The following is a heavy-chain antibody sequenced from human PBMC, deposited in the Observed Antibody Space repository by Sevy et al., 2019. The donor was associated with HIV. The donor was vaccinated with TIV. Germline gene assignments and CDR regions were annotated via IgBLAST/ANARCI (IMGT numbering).Heavy chain of an antibody. Sequence: SETLSLTCTVSGGSISSYYWSWIRQPPGKGLEWIGYIYYSGSTNYNPSLKSRVTISLDTSKNQFSLKVSSVTAGDTAVYYCARIFLELSGTPDVFDTWGRGTMVTVSS. V-gene: IGHV4-59*08. J-gene: IGHJ3*02. CDR2: IYYSGST. CDR1: GGSISSYY. D-gene: IGHD3-9*01. CDR3: ARIFLELSGTPDVFDT.